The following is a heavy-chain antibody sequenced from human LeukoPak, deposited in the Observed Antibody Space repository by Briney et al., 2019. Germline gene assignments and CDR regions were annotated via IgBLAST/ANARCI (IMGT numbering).Heavy chain of an antibody. CDR1: GFTFSSYA. V-gene: IGHV3-23*01. CDR2: ISGSGGST. CDR3: AKGRQQLTYYYYYMDV. D-gene: IGHD6-13*01. Sequence: PGGSLRLSCAASGFTFSSYAMSWVRQAPGKGLEWVSGISGSGGSTYYADSVKGRFTISRDNSKNTLYLQMNSLRDEDTAVYYCAKGRQQLTYYYYYMDVWGKGTTVTVS. J-gene: IGHJ6*03.